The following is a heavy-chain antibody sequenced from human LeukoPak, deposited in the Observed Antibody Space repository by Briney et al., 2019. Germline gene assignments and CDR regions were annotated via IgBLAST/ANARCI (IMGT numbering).Heavy chain of an antibody. Sequence: PGGSLRLSCAASGFTFGSYSMNWVRQAPGKGLEWVSSISSSSSSYIYYADSVKGRFTISRDNAKNSLYLQMNSLRAEDTAVYYCARDDDYYDSPRFDYWGQGTLVTVSS. V-gene: IGHV3-21*01. D-gene: IGHD3-22*01. J-gene: IGHJ4*02. CDR1: GFTFGSYS. CDR2: ISSSSSSYI. CDR3: ARDDDYYDSPRFDY.